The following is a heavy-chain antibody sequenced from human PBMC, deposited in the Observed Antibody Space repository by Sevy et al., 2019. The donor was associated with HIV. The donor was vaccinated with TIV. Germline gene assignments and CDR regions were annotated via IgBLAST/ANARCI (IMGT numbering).Heavy chain of an antibody. V-gene: IGHV3-30-3*01. CDR1: GFTFSSYA. D-gene: IGHD5-18*01. CDR2: ISYDGSNK. CDR3: ARGGYNYGLLYFDY. Sequence: GGSLRLSCAASGFTFSSYAMHWVRQAPGKGLEWVAVISYDGSNKNYADSVKGRFTIARDNSKNTLYLQMNSLRAEDTAVYYCARGGYNYGLLYFDYWGQGTLVTVSS. J-gene: IGHJ4*02.